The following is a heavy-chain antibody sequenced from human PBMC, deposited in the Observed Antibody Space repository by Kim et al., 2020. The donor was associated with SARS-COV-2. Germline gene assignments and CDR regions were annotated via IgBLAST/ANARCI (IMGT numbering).Heavy chain of an antibody. CDR2: ISWRSDKI. V-gene: IGHV3-9*01. D-gene: IGHD6-13*01. Sequence: GGSLRLSCAASGLNLGDYAMHWVRQAPGKGLEWVSGISWRSDKIGYADSVKGRFTISRDNARNSLYLQMKSLRPEDTALYYCAKALRGGIATAGGAFDFWGQGTMVTVS. CDR1: GLNLGDYA. CDR3: AKALRGGIATAGGAFDF. J-gene: IGHJ3*01.